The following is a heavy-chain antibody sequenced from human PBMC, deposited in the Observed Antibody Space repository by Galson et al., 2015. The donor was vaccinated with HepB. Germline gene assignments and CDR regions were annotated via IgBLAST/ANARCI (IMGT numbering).Heavy chain of an antibody. D-gene: IGHD2-2*01. CDR3: ARDWRSYCSSTSCPLDYYYGMDV. CDR2: IIPIFGTA. CDR1: GGTFSSYA. J-gene: IGHJ6*02. V-gene: IGHV1-69*13. Sequence: SVKVSCKASGGTFSSYAISWVRQAPGQGLEWMGGIIPIFGTANYAQKFQGRVTITADESTSTAYMELSSLRSEDTAVYYCARDWRSYCSSTSCPLDYYYGMDVCGQGTTVTVSS.